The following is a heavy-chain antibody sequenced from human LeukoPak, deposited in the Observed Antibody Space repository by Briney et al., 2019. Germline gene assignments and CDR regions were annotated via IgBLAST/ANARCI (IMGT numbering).Heavy chain of an antibody. J-gene: IGHJ6*04. CDR3: ARAGARNTAMVKSRSQSEMAV. CDR2: INHSGST. D-gene: IGHD5-18*01. Sequence: SETLSLTCAVYGGSFSGYYWSWIRQPPGKGLEWIGEINHSGSTNYNPSLKSRVTISVDTSKNQFSLKLSSVTAADTAVYYWARAGARNTAMVKSRSQSEMAVWGKGTTVTVSS. CDR1: GGSFSGYY. V-gene: IGHV4-34*01.